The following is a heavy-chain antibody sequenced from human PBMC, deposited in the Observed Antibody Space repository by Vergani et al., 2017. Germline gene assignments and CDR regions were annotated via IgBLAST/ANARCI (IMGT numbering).Heavy chain of an antibody. CDR2: MNPNSGNT. J-gene: IGHJ6*03. D-gene: IGHD3-3*01. V-gene: IGHV1-8*01. Sequence: QVQLVQSGAEVKKPGASVKVSCKASGYTFTSYDINWVRQATGQGLEWMGWMNPNSGNTGYAQKFQGRVTMTRTTSISTAYMERSSLRSEDTAVYYCARGKYYDFWSGYYTRSDYYYMDVWGKGTTVTVSS. CDR1: GYTFTSYD. CDR3: ARGKYYDFWSGYYTRSDYYYMDV.